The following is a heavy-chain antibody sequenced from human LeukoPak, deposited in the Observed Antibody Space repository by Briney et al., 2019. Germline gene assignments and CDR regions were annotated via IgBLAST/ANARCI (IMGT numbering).Heavy chain of an antibody. CDR1: GGSINSSSYY. Sequence: SETLSLTCTVSGGSINSSSYYWGWIRQPPGKGLEWIGSIYYSGSTYYNPSLKSRVTISVDTSKNQFSLKLSSVTAADTAVYYCARHARVAAFDYWGQGTLVTVSS. CDR2: IYYSGST. V-gene: IGHV4-39*01. D-gene: IGHD6-6*01. J-gene: IGHJ4*02. CDR3: ARHARVAAFDY.